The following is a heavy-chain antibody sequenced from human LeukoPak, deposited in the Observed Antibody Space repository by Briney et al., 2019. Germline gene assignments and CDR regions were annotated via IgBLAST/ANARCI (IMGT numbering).Heavy chain of an antibody. J-gene: IGHJ3*02. V-gene: IGHV4-59*01. CDR1: GGSISSYY. Sequence: PSETLSLTCTVSGGSISSYYWSWIRQPPGKGLEWIGYIYYSGSTNYNPSLKSRVTISVDTSKNQFSLKLSSVTAADTAVYYCARRRDGYYGAFDIWGQGTMVTVSS. CDR2: IYYSGST. D-gene: IGHD5-24*01. CDR3: ARRRDGYYGAFDI.